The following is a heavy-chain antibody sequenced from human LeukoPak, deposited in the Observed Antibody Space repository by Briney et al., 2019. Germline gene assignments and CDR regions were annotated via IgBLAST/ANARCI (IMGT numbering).Heavy chain of an antibody. CDR3: ARAPWYSSGWYGSDY. V-gene: IGHV4-61*02. J-gene: IGHJ4*02. D-gene: IGHD6-19*01. Sequence: SETLSLTCTVSGGSISSGSYYWSWIRQPAGKGLEWIGRIYTSGSTNYNPSLKSRVTISVDTTKNQFSLKLSSVTAADTAVYYCARAPWYSSGWYGSDYWGQGTLVTVSS. CDR2: IYTSGST. CDR1: GGSISSGSYY.